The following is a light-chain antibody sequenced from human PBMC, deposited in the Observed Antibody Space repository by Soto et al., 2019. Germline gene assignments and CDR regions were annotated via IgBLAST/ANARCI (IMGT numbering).Light chain of an antibody. Sequence: PSPPSASVGERATRSCRASQSVSSNLAWYQQKPGQAPRLLIYGASTRATGIPARFSGSGSGTEFTLTISSLQSEDFAVYYCQQYNNWPPITFGQGTRLDI. CDR1: QSVSSN. CDR2: GAS. CDR3: QQYNNWPPIT. V-gene: IGKV3-15*01. J-gene: IGKJ5*01.